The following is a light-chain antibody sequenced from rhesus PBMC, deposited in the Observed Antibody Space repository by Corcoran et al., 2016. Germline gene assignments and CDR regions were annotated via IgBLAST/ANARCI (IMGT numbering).Light chain of an antibody. Sequence: DIQMTQSPSSLSASVGDRVTITCRASQGITNDLAWYQQKPGETPTLLFYEASSLQSGIPSRFSGSGSGTDFTLTISSLQSEDFATYYCQHYYSTPYSFGQGTKVEIK. CDR2: EAS. CDR3: QHYYSTPYS. V-gene: IGKV1-25*01. CDR1: QGITND. J-gene: IGKJ2*01.